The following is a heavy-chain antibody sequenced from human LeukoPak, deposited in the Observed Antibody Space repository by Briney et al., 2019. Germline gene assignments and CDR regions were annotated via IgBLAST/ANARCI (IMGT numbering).Heavy chain of an antibody. CDR2: IKQDGSEK. V-gene: IGHV3-7*01. Sequence: AGGSLRLSCAASGFTFSSYWMSWVRQAPGKGLEWVANIKQDGSEKYYVDSVKGRFTISRDNAKNSLYLQMNSLRAEDTAVYYCARGYSGGYSHFDYWGQGTLVTVSS. CDR3: ARGYSGGYSHFDY. CDR1: GFTFSSYW. J-gene: IGHJ4*02. D-gene: IGHD1-26*01.